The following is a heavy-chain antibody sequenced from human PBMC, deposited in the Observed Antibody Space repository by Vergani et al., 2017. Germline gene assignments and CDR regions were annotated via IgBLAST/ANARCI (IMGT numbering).Heavy chain of an antibody. D-gene: IGHD6-19*01. Sequence: VQLVESGGGVVQPGGSLRLSCAASGFSFGSYGMHWVRVRQAPGKGLEWVSYISSSSSTIYYADSVKGRFTISRDNAKNSLYLQMNSLRAEDTAVYYCARDGSGWLLGYWGQGTLVTVSS. J-gene: IGHJ4*02. CDR2: ISSSSSTI. CDR3: ARDGSGWLLGY. V-gene: IGHV3-48*01. CDR1: GFSFGSYG.